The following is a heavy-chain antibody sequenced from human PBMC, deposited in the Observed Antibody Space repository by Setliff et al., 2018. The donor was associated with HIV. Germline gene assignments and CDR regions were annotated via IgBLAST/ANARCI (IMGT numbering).Heavy chain of an antibody. V-gene: IGHV3-48*01. CDR3: AKERWGPPVEF. CDR1: GFTFNMFW. D-gene: IGHD2-15*01. J-gene: IGHJ4*02. CDR2: VSRDSNNI. Sequence: QPGGSLRLSCAASGFTFNMFWMSWVRQAPGKGLEWVAYVSRDSNNIYYADSVKGRFTISRDNARNSLYLQMSSLTAEDTGLYYCAKERWGPPVEFRGQGTLVTVSS.